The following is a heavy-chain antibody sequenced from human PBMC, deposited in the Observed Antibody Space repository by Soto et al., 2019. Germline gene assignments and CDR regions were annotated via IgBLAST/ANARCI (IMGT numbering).Heavy chain of an antibody. Sequence: EVQLLESGGGLVQPGGSLRLSCAASGFTFSSYAVSWVRQAPGKGLEWVSAISGSGGSTYYAGSVKGRFTISRDNSKNTLYLQMNSLRAEDTAVYYCAKDLGDLANAFDIWGQGTMVTVSS. V-gene: IGHV3-23*01. CDR3: AKDLGDLANAFDI. CDR2: ISGSGGST. CDR1: GFTFSSYA. J-gene: IGHJ3*02.